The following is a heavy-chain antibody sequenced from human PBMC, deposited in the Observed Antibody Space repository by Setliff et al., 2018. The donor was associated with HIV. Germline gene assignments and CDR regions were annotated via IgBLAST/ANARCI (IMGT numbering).Heavy chain of an antibody. CDR1: GYTFTRYF. Sequence: ASVKVSCKASGYTFTRYFMHCVRQAPGQGLEWLGMINPSGGSTWYAQKCQGRVTMTGNTSTNTLYMELSSLRSEDTAVYYCARGWAGGMDYWGQGTLVTVSS. CDR2: INPSGGST. J-gene: IGHJ4*02. CDR3: ARGWAGGMDY. V-gene: IGHV1-46*01.